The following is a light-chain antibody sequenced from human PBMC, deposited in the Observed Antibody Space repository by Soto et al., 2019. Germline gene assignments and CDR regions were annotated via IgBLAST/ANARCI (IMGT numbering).Light chain of an antibody. J-gene: IGKJ3*01. CDR3: QQYGTSFT. Sequence: ENVLTQSPGTLSLSPGERATLSCRASQSVSSNYLAWYQQKPGQAPRLLIYGASSRATGIPDRFSGSGSGTDFTITISRLEPEDFAVYYCQQYGTSFTFGPGTKVDIK. CDR2: GAS. CDR1: QSVSSNY. V-gene: IGKV3-20*01.